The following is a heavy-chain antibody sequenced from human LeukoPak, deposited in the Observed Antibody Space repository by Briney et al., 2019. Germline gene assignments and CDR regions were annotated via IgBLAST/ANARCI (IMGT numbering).Heavy chain of an antibody. CDR3: ARGGYYYDSSGYSLGWFDP. CDR2: IYPGDSDT. CDR1: GYSFTSDW. Sequence: PGESLKISCKGSGYSFTSDWIGWVRQMPRKGLEWMGIIYPGDSDTRYSPSFQGQVTISADKSISTAYLQWSSLKASDTAMYYCARGGYYYDSSGYSLGWFDPWGQGTLVTVSS. D-gene: IGHD3-22*01. V-gene: IGHV5-51*01. J-gene: IGHJ5*02.